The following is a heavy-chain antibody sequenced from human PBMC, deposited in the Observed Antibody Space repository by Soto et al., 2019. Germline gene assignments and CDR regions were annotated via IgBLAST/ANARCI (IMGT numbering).Heavy chain of an antibody. CDR2: INSDGSST. V-gene: IGHV3-74*01. CDR3: ARETFAPRIAVAGGIDY. CDR1: GFTFSSYW. D-gene: IGHD6-19*01. Sequence: GGSLRLSCAASGFTFSSYWMHWVRQAPGKGLVWVSRINSDGSSTSYADSVKGRFTISRDNAKNTLYLQMNSLRAEDTAVYYCARETFAPRIAVAGGIDYWGQGTLVTVSS. J-gene: IGHJ4*02.